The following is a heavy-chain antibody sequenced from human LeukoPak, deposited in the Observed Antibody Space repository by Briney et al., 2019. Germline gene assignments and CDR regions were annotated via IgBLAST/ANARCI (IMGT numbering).Heavy chain of an antibody. Sequence: GGSLRLSCAASGFTFSSYGMHWVRQAPGKGLEWVAVISYDGSNKYYADSVKGRFTISRDNSKNTLYLQMNSLRAEDTAVYYCAKDGPGYSSGWYPDYWGQGTLVTVSS. CDR1: GFTFSSYG. J-gene: IGHJ4*02. CDR2: ISYDGSNK. CDR3: AKDGPGYSSGWYPDY. D-gene: IGHD6-19*01. V-gene: IGHV3-30*18.